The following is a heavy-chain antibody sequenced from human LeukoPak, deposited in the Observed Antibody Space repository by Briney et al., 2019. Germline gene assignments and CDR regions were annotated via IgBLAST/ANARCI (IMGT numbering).Heavy chain of an antibody. CDR1: GGSISSYY. Sequence: SETLSLTCTVPGGSISSYYWSWSRQPPGKGLEWIGYIYTSGSTNYNPSLKSRVTIPVHTSKNQSSLNLSSVTSADTAMYYCARHGFNDGFDYWGQGTLVTVSS. V-gene: IGHV4-4*09. CDR2: IYTSGST. J-gene: IGHJ4*02. CDR3: ARHGFNDGFDY. D-gene: IGHD1-1*01.